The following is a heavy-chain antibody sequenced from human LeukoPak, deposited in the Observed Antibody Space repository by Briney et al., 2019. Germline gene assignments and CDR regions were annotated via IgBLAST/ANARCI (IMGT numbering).Heavy chain of an antibody. CDR1: DGSISGYY. Sequence: SETLSLTCTVSDGSISGYYWSWIRQSPGKGLEWIGYIYFTGFTHYNPSLKSRVTMSVDMSKYQFSLNLNSVTAADTAVYYCARTTEGGYSYGYFYYYYMDVWGKGTTVTISS. CDR3: ARTTEGGYSYGYFYYYYMDV. V-gene: IGHV4-59*01. CDR2: IYFTGFT. J-gene: IGHJ6*03. D-gene: IGHD5-18*01.